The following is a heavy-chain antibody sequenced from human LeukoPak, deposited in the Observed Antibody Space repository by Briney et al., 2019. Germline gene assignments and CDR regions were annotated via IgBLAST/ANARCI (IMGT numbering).Heavy chain of an antibody. V-gene: IGHV1-8*01. J-gene: IGHJ6*03. CDR3: ARTYYDFWSGLRKTYYYYMDV. CDR2: MNPNSGNT. Sequence: ASVKVSCKASGYTFTSYDINWVRQATGQGLEWMGWMNPNSGNTGYAQKLQGRVTMTTDTSTSTAYMELRSLRSDDTAVYYCARTYYDFWSGLRKTYYYYMDVWGKGTTVTVSS. D-gene: IGHD3-3*01. CDR1: GYTFTSYD.